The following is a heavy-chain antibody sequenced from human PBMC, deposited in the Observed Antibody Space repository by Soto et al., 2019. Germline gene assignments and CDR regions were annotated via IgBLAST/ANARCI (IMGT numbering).Heavy chain of an antibody. J-gene: IGHJ5*02. CDR3: ARERPDGSRLDP. Sequence: PSETRSLTCTVSGVSISSGDYYWSWIRQPPGKGLEWIGYIYYSGSTYYNPSLKSRVTISVDTSKNQFSLKLSSVTAADTAVYYCARERPDGSRLDPWGQGTLVTVSS. CDR1: GVSISSGDYY. V-gene: IGHV4-30-4*01. D-gene: IGHD6-13*01. CDR2: IYYSGST.